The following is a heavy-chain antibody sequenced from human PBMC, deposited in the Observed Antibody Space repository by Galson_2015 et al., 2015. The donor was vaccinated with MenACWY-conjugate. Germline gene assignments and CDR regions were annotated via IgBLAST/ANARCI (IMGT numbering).Heavy chain of an antibody. CDR1: GYTFTSYY. J-gene: IGHJ4*02. CDR2: INPSGGST. D-gene: IGHD3-22*01. CDR3: ARANYDKRFDY. V-gene: IGHV1-46*01. Sequence: SVKVSCKASGYTFTSYYMHWVRQAPGQGLEWMGIINPSGGSTSYAQKFQGRVTMTRDTSTSTAYMELSSLRSEDTAVYYCARANYDKRFDYWGQGTLVTVSS.